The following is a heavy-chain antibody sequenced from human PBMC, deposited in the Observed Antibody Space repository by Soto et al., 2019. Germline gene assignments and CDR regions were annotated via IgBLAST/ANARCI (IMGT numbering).Heavy chain of an antibody. D-gene: IGHD2-15*01. CDR3: ARRSCSGGSCYRGALDY. CDR1: RGSISSSSYY. Sequence: LSLTCTVSRGSISSSSYYWAWIRQPPGKGLEWIGTIYHTGTTSYNPSLESRVTISVDTSKNQFSLKLSSVTAADTAVYYCARRSCSGGSCYRGALDYWGQGTLVTVSS. CDR2: IYHTGTT. J-gene: IGHJ4*02. V-gene: IGHV4-39*01.